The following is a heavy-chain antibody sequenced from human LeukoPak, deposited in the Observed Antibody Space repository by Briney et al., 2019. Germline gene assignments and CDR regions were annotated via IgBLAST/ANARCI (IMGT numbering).Heavy chain of an antibody. CDR3: AKDPSPELYYILTGSQFGY. J-gene: IGHJ4*02. D-gene: IGHD3-9*01. CDR1: GFTVSNNY. CDR2: IYSGGNT. Sequence: GGSLRLSCAVSGFTVSNNYMSWVRQAPGKGLEWVSIIYSGGNTYYADSVKGRFTISRDNSKNTLYLQMNSLRAEDTAVYYCAKDPSPELYYILTGSQFGYWGQGTLVTVSS. V-gene: IGHV3-53*01.